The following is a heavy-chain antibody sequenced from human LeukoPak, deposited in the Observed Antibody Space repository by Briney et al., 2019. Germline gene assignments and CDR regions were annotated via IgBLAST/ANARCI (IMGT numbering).Heavy chain of an antibody. V-gene: IGHV3-23*01. CDR1: GFTFSIYA. J-gene: IGHJ6*03. CDR2: ISFSGGST. D-gene: IGHD3-3*01. CDR3: ATGLRFYYYMDV. Sequence: PGGSLRLSCAASGFTFSIYAMNWVRQAPGKGLEWVSAISFSGGSTYYADSVKGRFTISRDNSKNTLYLQMNSLRSEDTAVYYCATGLRFYYYMDVWGKGTTVTVSS.